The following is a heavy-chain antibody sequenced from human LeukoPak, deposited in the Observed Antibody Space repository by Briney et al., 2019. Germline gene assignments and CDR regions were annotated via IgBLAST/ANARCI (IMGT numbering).Heavy chain of an antibody. Sequence: PSQTLSLTCTVSGGSISSGSYYWSWIRQPAGKGLEWIGRIYTSGSTNYNPSLKSRVTMSVDTSKNQFSLKLSSVTAADTAVYYCARSPLLGSLEWLLGDYYYMDVWGKGTTVIVSS. D-gene: IGHD3-3*01. V-gene: IGHV4-61*02. J-gene: IGHJ6*03. CDR2: IYTSGST. CDR3: ARSPLLGSLEWLLGDYYYMDV. CDR1: GGSISSGSYY.